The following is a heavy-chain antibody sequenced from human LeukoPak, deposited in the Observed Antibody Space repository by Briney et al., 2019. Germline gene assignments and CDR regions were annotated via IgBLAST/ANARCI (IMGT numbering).Heavy chain of an antibody. D-gene: IGHD3-3*01. J-gene: IGHJ4*02. CDR3: ARVGYYDFWSGYY. CDR2: IKQDGSEK. Sequence: GGSLRLSCAASGFTFSSYWMSWVRQAPGKGLEWVANIKQDGSEKYYVDSVKGRFTISRDNAKNSLYLQMSSLRAEDTAVYYCARVGYYDFWSGYYWGQGTLVTVST. V-gene: IGHV3-7*01. CDR1: GFTFSSYW.